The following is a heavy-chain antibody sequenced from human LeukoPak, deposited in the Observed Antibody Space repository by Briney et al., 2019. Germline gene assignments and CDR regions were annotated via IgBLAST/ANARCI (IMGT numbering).Heavy chain of an antibody. CDR3: ARENDSSGYLIDY. J-gene: IGHJ4*02. V-gene: IGHV1-8*01. D-gene: IGHD3-22*01. Sequence: ASVKVSCKASGYTFTSYDINWVRQATGQGLEWMGWMNPNSGNTGYAQKFQGRVTMTRNTSISTAYMELSRLRSDDTAVYYCARENDSSGYLIDYWGQGTLVTVSS. CDR2: MNPNSGNT. CDR1: GYTFTSYD.